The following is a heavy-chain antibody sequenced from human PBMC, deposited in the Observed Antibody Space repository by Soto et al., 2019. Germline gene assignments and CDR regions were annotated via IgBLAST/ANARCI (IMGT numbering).Heavy chain of an antibody. D-gene: IGHD3-3*01. CDR3: ARGDYDFWSGYVDY. CDR2: INHSGST. V-gene: IGHV4-34*01. CDR1: GGSFSGYY. J-gene: IGHJ4*02. Sequence: SETLSLTCAVYGGSFSGYYWSWIRQPPGKGLEWIGEINHSGSTNYNPSLKSRVTISVDTSKNQFSLKLSSVTAADTAVYYCARGDYDFWSGYVDYWGQGTLVTVSS.